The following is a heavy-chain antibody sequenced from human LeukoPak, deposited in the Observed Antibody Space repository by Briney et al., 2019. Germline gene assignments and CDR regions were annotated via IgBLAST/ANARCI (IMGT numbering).Heavy chain of an antibody. CDR3: ARLLVGATRGFDY. CDR1: GYSFTNYW. CDR2: IYPGDSDS. D-gene: IGHD1-26*01. J-gene: IGHJ4*02. Sequence: GESLKISCKGSGYSFTNYWIGWVRQMPGKGLEWMGIIYPGDSDSRYSPSFQGQVTISADKPISTAYLQWSSLKASDSAMYYCARLLVGATRGFDYWGQGTLVTVSS. V-gene: IGHV5-51*01.